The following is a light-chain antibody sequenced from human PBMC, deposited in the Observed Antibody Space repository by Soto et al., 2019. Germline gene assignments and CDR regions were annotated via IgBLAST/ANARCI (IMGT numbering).Light chain of an antibody. CDR1: ISDIGTYDF. CDR2: EVN. CDR3: CSYTSSPYL. V-gene: IGLV2-14*03. J-gene: IGLJ1*01. Sequence: QSALTQPASVSGSPGESLTISCTGSISDIGTYDFVSWYQQLPGKAPKLLMFEVNKRPSGVSDRFSGSKSGITASLTISGLQADDEADYYCCSYTSSPYLFGSGTKVTVL.